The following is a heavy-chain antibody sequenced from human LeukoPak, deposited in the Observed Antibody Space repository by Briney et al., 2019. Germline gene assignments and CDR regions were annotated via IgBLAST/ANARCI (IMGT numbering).Heavy chain of an antibody. D-gene: IGHD3-22*01. CDR2: ISSSSSYI. Sequence: PGGSLRLSCTASGFTFSSYSMNWVRQAPGKGLEWVSSISSSSSYIYYADSVKGRFTISRDNAKNSLYLQMNSLRAEDTAVYHCARGLGEATMIVVVTNFDYWGQGTLVTVSS. CDR3: ARGLGEATMIVVVTNFDY. V-gene: IGHV3-21*01. CDR1: GFTFSSYS. J-gene: IGHJ4*02.